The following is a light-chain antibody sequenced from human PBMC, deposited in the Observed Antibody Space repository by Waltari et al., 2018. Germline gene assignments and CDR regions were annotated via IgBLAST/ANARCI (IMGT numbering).Light chain of an antibody. V-gene: IGKV2-30*01. J-gene: IGKJ4*01. CDR2: RVS. CDR1: QSLVYRDGNTY. CDR3: MQGTHWPLT. Sequence: DVVMTQSPLSLPVTLGQPASIPCRSSQSLVYRDGNTYVNWFQQRPGQSPRRLIYRVSNRDSGVPERFSGSGSGTDFTLEISRVEAEDVGVYYCMQGTHWPLTFGGGTKVEIK.